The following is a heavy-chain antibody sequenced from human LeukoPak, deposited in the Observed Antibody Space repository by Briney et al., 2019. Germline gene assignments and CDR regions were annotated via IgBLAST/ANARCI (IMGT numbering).Heavy chain of an antibody. CDR1: GGSFSGYY. CDR3: ARGLHDILTAWFDP. V-gene: IGHV4-34*01. CDR2: INHSGST. J-gene: IGHJ5*02. Sequence: PSETLSLTCAVYGGSFSGYYWSWIRQPPGKGLERIGEINHSGSTNYNPSLKSRVTISADTSKNQFSLKLSSVTAADTAVYYCARGLHDILTAWFDPWGQGTLVTVSS. D-gene: IGHD3-9*01.